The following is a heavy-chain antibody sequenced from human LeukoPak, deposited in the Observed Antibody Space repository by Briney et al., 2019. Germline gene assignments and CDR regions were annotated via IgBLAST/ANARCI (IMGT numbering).Heavy chain of an antibody. CDR3: AKEFGAWSGFGELLSTLFDY. CDR1: GFTFSSYG. V-gene: IGHV3-30*18. D-gene: IGHD3-10*01. Sequence: GGSLRLSCAASGFTFSSYGMHWVRQAPGKGLEWVAVISYDGSNKYYADSVKGRFTISRDNSKNTLYLQMNSLRAENTAVYYCAKEFGAWSGFGELLSTLFDYWGQGTLVTVSS. J-gene: IGHJ4*02. CDR2: ISYDGSNK.